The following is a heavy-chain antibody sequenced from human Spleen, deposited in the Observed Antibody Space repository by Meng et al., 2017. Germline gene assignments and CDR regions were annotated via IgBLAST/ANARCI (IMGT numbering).Heavy chain of an antibody. CDR2: IYYSGST. Sequence: QVQLQQWGAGLLKPSETLSLTCTVSGGSVSSGSYYWSWIRQPPGKGLEWIGYIYYSGSTRYNPSLKSRVTISVDTSKNQFSLKLSSVTAADTAVYYCAGESAYSRFDYWGQGTLVTVSS. V-gene: IGHV4-61*01. CDR1: GGSVSSGSYY. J-gene: IGHJ4*02. D-gene: IGHD5-18*01. CDR3: AGESAYSRFDY.